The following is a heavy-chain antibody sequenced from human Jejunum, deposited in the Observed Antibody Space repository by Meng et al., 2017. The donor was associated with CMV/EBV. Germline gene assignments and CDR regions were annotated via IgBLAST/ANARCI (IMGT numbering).Heavy chain of an antibody. D-gene: IGHD2-2*03. CDR3: AKGETSGYCSSTSCFYYYGMDV. Sequence: MSWVRQARGKGLECVSAISSSGGSTYYADSVKGRFTISRDNYKNTLYLQMNSLRVEDSAVYYCAKGETSGYCSSTSCFYYYGMDVWGQGTTVTVSS. CDR2: ISSSGGST. V-gene: IGHV3-23*01. J-gene: IGHJ6*02.